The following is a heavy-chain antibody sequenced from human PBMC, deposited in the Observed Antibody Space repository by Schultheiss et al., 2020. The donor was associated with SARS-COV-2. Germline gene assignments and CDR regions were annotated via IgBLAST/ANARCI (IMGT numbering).Heavy chain of an antibody. J-gene: IGHJ6*02. CDR2: ISAYNGNT. CDR1: GYTFTSYD. Sequence: ASVKVSCKASGYTFTSYDINWVRQATGQGLEWMGWISAYNGNTNYAQKFQGRVTITADESTSTAYMELSSLRSEDTAVYYCARGRFVVAHYYYYGMDVWGQGTTVTVSS. CDR3: ARGRFVVAHYYYYGMDV. V-gene: IGHV1-18*01. D-gene: IGHD2-21*01.